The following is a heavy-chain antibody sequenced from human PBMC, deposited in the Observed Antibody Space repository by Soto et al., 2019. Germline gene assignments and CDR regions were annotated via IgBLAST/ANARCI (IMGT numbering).Heavy chain of an antibody. V-gene: IGHV5-51*01. CDR1: GYSFTSYW. Sequence: PGESLKISCKGSGYSFTSYWIGWVRQMPGKGLEWMGIIYPGDSDTRYSPSFQGQVTISADKSISTAYLQWSSLKASDTAMCYCARHLPASTPNYYGSGSPHYYYYGMDVWGQGTTVTVSS. J-gene: IGHJ6*02. CDR3: ARHLPASTPNYYGSGSPHYYYYGMDV. CDR2: IYPGDSDT. D-gene: IGHD3-10*01.